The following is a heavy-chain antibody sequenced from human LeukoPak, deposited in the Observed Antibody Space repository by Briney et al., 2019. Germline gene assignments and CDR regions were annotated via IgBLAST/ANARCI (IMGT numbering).Heavy chain of an antibody. D-gene: IGHD6-13*01. CDR3: ARGTIAAATRYYFDY. Sequence: SVKVSCKASGGTFSTYAISWVRQAPGQGLGWMGGIIPIFGTANYVQKFQGRVTITADESTSTAYMELSSLRSEDTAMFYCARGTIAAATRYYFDYWGQGTLVTVSS. CDR2: IIPIFGTA. V-gene: IGHV1-69*13. J-gene: IGHJ4*02. CDR1: GGTFSTYA.